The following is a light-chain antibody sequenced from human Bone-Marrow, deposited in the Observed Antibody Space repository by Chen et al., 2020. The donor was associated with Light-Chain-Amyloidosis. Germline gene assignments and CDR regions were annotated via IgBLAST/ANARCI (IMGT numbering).Light chain of an antibody. CDR2: RDT. V-gene: IGLV3-25*03. J-gene: IGLJ2*01. CDR3: QSADSSGTYEVI. Sequence: SYELTRPPSVSVSPGQTARITCSGDDLPTKYAYWYQQKPGQAPVLVIHRDTERPSGISERFSGSSSGTPATLTISGVQAEDEADYHCQSADSSGTYEVIFGGGTKLTVL. CDR1: DLPTKY.